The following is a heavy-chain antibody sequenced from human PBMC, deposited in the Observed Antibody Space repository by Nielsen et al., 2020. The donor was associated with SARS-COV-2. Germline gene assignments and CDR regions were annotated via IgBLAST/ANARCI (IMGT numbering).Heavy chain of an antibody. CDR3: ATDPGLDY. CDR2: ISAHNGNT. V-gene: IGHV1-18*01. J-gene: IGHJ4*02. CDR1: GYTFTNYG. Sequence: ASVKVSCKASGYTFTNYGISWVRQAPGQGLEWMGWISAHNGNTKYVQKLQGRVTMTTDTSTSTAYMELSSLRSEDTAVYYCATDPGLDYWGQGTLVTVSS.